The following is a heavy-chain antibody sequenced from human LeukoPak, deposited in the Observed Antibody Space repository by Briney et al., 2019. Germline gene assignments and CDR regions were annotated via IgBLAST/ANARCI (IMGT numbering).Heavy chain of an antibody. CDR2: ISSFCSNI. D-gene: IGHD3-22*01. Sequence: GGSLRLSCAASGFTFSTYEMNWVRQAPGKGLDWVSYISSFCSNIYYADSVKGRFTISRDNAKNSLYLLMSSLKTEDTAVYYCASTYYYDGSGDYWGQGTLVTVSS. V-gene: IGHV3-48*03. J-gene: IGHJ4*02. CDR3: ASTYYYDGSGDY. CDR1: GFTFSTYE.